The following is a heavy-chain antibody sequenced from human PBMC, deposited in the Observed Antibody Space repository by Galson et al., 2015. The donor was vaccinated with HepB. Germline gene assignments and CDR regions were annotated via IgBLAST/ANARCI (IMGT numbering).Heavy chain of an antibody. J-gene: IGHJ4*02. V-gene: IGHV5-51*03. Sequence: QSGAEVKKSGESLKISCKGSGYSFTSYWIGWVRQMPGKGLEWMGIIWPGDSDTRYSPSFQGQVTISADKSISTAYLQWSSLKASDTAMYYCARAPAGRGYNFYYFDYWGQGTLVTVSS. CDR2: IWPGDSDT. D-gene: IGHD5-18*01. CDR3: ARAPAGRGYNFYYFDY. CDR1: GYSFTSYW.